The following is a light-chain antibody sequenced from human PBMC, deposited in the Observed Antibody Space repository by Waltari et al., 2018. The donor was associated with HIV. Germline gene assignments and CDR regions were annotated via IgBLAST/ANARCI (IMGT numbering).Light chain of an antibody. CDR3: QQFGRT. J-gene: IGKJ1*01. CDR2: GAS. Sequence: IVLTQSPDILSLSPGERATLSCRASQSVSGTYLAWYQQRPGRAPRLLIYGASRRATGIPDRFNGSGSGTDFTLIINRLEPEDFAVYYCQQFGRTFGQGTRVEIK. CDR1: QSVSGTY. V-gene: IGKV3-20*01.